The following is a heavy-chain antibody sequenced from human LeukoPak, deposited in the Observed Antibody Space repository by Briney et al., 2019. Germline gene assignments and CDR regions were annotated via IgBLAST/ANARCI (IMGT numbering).Heavy chain of an antibody. CDR3: ARDLGLGWELPMSLDL. J-gene: IGHJ2*01. CDR2: ISYDGSNK. CDR1: GFTFSSYG. Sequence: QTGGSLRLSCAASGFTFSSYGMHWVRQAPGKGLEWVAVISYDGSNKYYADSVKGRFTISRDNSKNTLYLQMNSLRAEDTAVYYCARDLGLGWELPMSLDLWGRGTLVTVSS. V-gene: IGHV3-30*03. D-gene: IGHD2-15*01.